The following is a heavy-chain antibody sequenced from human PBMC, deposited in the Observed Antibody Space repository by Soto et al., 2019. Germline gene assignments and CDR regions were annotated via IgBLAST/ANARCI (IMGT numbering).Heavy chain of an antibody. J-gene: IGHJ6*02. D-gene: IGHD3-3*01. CDR3: AKQRYDSWSGYLSPKHNYYSYGMDV. CDR1: GFTFSSYA. Sequence: GGSLRLSCAASGFTFSSYAMSWVRQAPGKGLEWVSAISGSGGSTYYADSVKGRFTISRDNSKNTLYLQTNRLRAEDTDVYYCAKQRYDSWSGYLSPKHNYYSYGMDVWGQGTKVSLAS. V-gene: IGHV3-23*01. CDR2: ISGSGGST.